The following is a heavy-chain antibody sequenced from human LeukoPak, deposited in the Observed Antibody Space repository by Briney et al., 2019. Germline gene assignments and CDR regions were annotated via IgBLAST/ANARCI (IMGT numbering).Heavy chain of an antibody. D-gene: IGHD3-10*01. Sequence: SETLSLTCTVSGGSISSYYWSWIRQPPGKGLEWIGYIYYSGSTNYNPSLKSRVTISVDTSKNQFSLKLSSVTTADTAVYYCARDHGFDAFDIWGQGTMVTVSS. V-gene: IGHV4-59*01. J-gene: IGHJ3*02. CDR1: GGSISSYY. CDR2: IYYSGST. CDR3: ARDHGFDAFDI.